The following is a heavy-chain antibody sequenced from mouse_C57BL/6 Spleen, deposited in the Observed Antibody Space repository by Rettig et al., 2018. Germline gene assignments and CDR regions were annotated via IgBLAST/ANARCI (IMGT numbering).Heavy chain of an antibody. J-gene: IGHJ2*01. CDR2: IYPGNSDT. D-gene: IGHD1-1*01. V-gene: IGHV1-5*01. CDR3: TRGYYGRGFDY. Sequence: IYPGNSDTSYNQKFKGKAKLTAVTSASTAYMELSSLTNEDSAVYYCTRGYYGRGFDYWGQGTTLTVSS.